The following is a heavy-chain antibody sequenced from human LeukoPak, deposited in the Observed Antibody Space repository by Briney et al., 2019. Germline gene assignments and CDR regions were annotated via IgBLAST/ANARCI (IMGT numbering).Heavy chain of an antibody. CDR2: ISGSGSST. J-gene: IGHJ3*02. CDR1: GFTFSSYA. V-gene: IGHV3-23*01. Sequence: PGGSLRLSCAAYGFTFSSYAMSWVRQAPGKGLEWVSAISGSGSSTYYADSVKGRFTISRDNSKNTLYLQMNSLRAEDTAVYYCAKDLGYCSGGSCYSALIDTFDIWGQGTMVTVSS. D-gene: IGHD2-15*01. CDR3: AKDLGYCSGGSCYSALIDTFDI.